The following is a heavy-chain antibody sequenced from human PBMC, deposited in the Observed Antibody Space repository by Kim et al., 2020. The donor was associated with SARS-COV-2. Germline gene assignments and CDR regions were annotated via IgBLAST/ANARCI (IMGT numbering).Heavy chain of an antibody. D-gene: IGHD4-17*01. Sequence: ASVKVSCKASGYTFTGYYMHWVRQAPGQGLEWMGRINPNSGGTNYAQKFQGRVTMTRDTSISTAYMELSRLRSDDTAVYYCARDGTTVTQGFDPWGQGTLVTVSS. J-gene: IGHJ5*02. V-gene: IGHV1-2*06. CDR2: INPNSGGT. CDR1: GYTFTGYY. CDR3: ARDGTTVTQGFDP.